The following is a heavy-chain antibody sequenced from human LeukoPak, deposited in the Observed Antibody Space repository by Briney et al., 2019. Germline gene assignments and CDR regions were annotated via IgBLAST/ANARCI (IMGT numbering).Heavy chain of an antibody. V-gene: IGHV4-31*03. J-gene: IGHJ4*02. Sequence: SETLSLTCTVSGGSISSGNYYWSWIRQHPGKGLEWIGYIYYSGSTYYNPSLKSRVTMSVDTSKNQFSLKLTSVTAADTAVYYCAREGAEVRGVLVKYYFDYWGQGALVTVSS. D-gene: IGHD3-10*01. CDR1: GGSISSGNYY. CDR2: IYYSGST. CDR3: AREGAEVRGVLVKYYFDY.